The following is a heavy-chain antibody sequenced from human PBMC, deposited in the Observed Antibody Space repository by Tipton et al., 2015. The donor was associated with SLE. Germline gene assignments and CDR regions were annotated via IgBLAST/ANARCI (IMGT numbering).Heavy chain of an antibody. CDR1: GGSISSGSYY. CDR2: IYTSGST. Sequence: TLSLTCTVSGGSISSGSYYWSWIRQPAGKGLEWIGHIYTSGSTNYNPSLKSRVTISVDTSKNQFSLKLSSVTAADTAVYYCARGTGDPFDYWGQGTLVTVSS. J-gene: IGHJ4*02. V-gene: IGHV4-61*09. CDR3: ARGTGDPFDY.